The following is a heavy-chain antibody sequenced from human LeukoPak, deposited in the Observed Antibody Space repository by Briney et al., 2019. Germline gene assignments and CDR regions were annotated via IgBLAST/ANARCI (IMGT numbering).Heavy chain of an antibody. CDR2: IYHSGST. Sequence: SETLSLTCTVSGYSISSGYYWGWIRQPPGKGLEWIGSIYHSGSTYYNPSLKSRVTISVDTSKNQFSLKLSSVTAADTAVYYCARVVQLWVMDVWGKGTTVTVSS. D-gene: IGHD5-18*01. CDR1: GYSISSGYY. CDR3: ARVVQLWVMDV. J-gene: IGHJ6*04. V-gene: IGHV4-38-2*02.